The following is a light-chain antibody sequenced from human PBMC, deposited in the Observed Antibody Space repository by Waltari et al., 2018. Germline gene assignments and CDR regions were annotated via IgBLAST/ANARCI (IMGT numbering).Light chain of an antibody. Sequence: DIQMTQSPSSLSASVGDRVTITCRASQSISSYLNWYQQKPGKAPKLLIYAASSLQSGVPSRFGGGGSGTDFTSTISSLQPEDFALYSGHQGYGTPRTFGKGTKVE. V-gene: IGKV1-39*01. J-gene: IGKJ1*01. CDR2: AAS. CDR1: QSISSY. CDR3: HQGYGTPRT.